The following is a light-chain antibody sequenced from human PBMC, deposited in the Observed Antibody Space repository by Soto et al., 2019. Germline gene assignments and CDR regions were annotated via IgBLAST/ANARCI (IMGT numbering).Light chain of an antibody. CDR3: QQYGRSPLT. J-gene: IGKJ4*01. V-gene: IGKV3-20*01. CDR2: GAS. Sequence: EIVLTQSPGTLSLSPGERATLSCRASQTVTSSYLAWYQQKPGQAPRLLIYGASSRAAGIPDRFSGSGSGTVFTLNISRLEPEDFGVYHWQQYGRSPLTFGGGTKVEIK. CDR1: QTVTSSY.